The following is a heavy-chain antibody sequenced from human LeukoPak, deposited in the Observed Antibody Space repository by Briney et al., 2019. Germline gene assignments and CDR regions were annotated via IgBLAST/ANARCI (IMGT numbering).Heavy chain of an antibody. J-gene: IGHJ4*02. Sequence: SETLSLTXTVSGYSISSGYYWGWIRQPPGKGLEWIGSIYHSGSTYYNPSLKSRVTISVDTSKNQFSLKLSSVTAADTAVYYCARTKLGMGVDYWGQGTLVTVSS. D-gene: IGHD7-27*01. CDR3: ARTKLGMGVDY. CDR1: GYSISSGYY. V-gene: IGHV4-38-2*02. CDR2: IYHSGST.